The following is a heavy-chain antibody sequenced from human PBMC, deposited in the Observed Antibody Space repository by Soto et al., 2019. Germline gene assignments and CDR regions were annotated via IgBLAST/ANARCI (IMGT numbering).Heavy chain of an antibody. CDR2: IIPIFGTA. CDR1: GGTFSSYA. Sequence: SVKVSCKASGGTFSSYAISWVRQAPGQGLEWMGGIIPIFGTANYAQKFQGRVTITADESTSTAYMELSSMRSEDTAVYYCARSGGHDYVGGSDRYTYFDYWGQGTLVTVSS. D-gene: IGHD3-16*02. CDR3: ARSGGHDYVGGSDRYTYFDY. V-gene: IGHV1-69*13. J-gene: IGHJ4*02.